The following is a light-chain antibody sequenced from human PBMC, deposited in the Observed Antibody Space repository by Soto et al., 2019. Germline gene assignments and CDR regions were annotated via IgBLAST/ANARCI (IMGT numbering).Light chain of an antibody. Sequence: VIWMTQSPSLVAARTGDRVTISCRLSQGISSSLAWYQQKPGKAPELLIYGASTSQSGLPSRFSGSGSGTDFTLTISGLQPEDFATYYCLQESGYPRTFGQGTKVDIK. J-gene: IGKJ1*01. CDR3: LQESGYPRT. CDR1: QGISSS. CDR2: GAS. V-gene: IGKV1D-8*03.